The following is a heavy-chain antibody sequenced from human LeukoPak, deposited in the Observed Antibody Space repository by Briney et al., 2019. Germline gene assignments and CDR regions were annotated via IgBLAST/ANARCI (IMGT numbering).Heavy chain of an antibody. CDR2: INPNSGGT. CDR1: GYTFTGYY. D-gene: IGHD3-22*01. V-gene: IGHV1-2*06. J-gene: IGHJ4*02. Sequence: ASVKVSCKASGYTFTGYYMHWVRQAPGQGLEWMGRINPNSGGTNYAQKFQGRVTMTRDTSISTAYMELSRLRSDDTAVYYCARDSIVVGSIDYWGQGTLSPSPQ. CDR3: ARDSIVVGSIDY.